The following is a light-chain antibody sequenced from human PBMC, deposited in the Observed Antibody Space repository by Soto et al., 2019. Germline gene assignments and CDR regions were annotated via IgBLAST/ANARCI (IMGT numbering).Light chain of an antibody. CDR3: QHRRTWPLT. CDR1: QSVSSY. Sequence: EIVLTQSPATLSLSPGERATLFCRASQSVSSYLAWYQQKPGQAPRLLIYEASNRATGIPARFSGSGSGTDFTLTSSSLEPEDFAVYYWQHRRTWPLTFGGGTKVEIK. J-gene: IGKJ4*01. CDR2: EAS. V-gene: IGKV3-11*01.